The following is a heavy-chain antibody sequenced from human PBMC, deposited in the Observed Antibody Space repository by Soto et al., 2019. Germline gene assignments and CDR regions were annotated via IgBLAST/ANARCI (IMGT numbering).Heavy chain of an antibody. CDR2: IYHSGRT. CDR3: ARWVEVALDYFDS. D-gene: IGHD2-15*01. Sequence: SETLSLTCTVSGGSITSGYYYWSWVRQNPGKGLEWIGHIYHSGRTYYRPSLKSRVTISVDTSKSQFSLNLSSVTAADTAVYYCARWVEVALDYFDSWGQGTPVTVSS. V-gene: IGHV4-31*03. J-gene: IGHJ4*02. CDR1: GGSITSGYYY.